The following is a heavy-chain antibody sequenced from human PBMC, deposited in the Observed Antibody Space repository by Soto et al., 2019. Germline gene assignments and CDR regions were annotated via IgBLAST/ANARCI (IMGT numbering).Heavy chain of an antibody. J-gene: IGHJ4*02. CDR1: ALTFSNYL. Sequence: GRSLRLSCAGSALTFSNYLIHWFRQAPGKGLAWVSRISRDGSSTTYADSVKGRFTISRDFAKNTVYLQMNSLGAEDTAVYYCSRESSGYPAHFDFRGQGSLVTVSS. CDR3: SRESSGYPAHFDF. D-gene: IGHD5-12*01. V-gene: IGHV3-74*01. CDR2: ISRDGSST.